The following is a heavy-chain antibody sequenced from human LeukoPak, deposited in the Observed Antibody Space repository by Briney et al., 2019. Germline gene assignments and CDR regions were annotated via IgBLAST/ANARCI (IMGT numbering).Heavy chain of an antibody. D-gene: IGHD4-17*01. CDR1: GFTLSSYW. CDR3: ARGGDDYGDPTGGYYFDY. J-gene: IGHJ4*02. Sequence: GGSLRLSCAASGFTLSSYWMSWVRQAPGKGLEWVANIKQDGSEKYYVDSVKGRFTISRDNAKNSLYLQMNSLRAEDTAVYYCARGGDDYGDPTGGYYFDYWGQGTLVTVSS. V-gene: IGHV3-7*03. CDR2: IKQDGSEK.